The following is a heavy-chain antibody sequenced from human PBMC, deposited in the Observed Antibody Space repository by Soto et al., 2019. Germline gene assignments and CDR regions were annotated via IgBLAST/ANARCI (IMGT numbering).Heavy chain of an antibody. CDR2: ISSSSSTI. CDR3: ARGPLYCSGGSCYSHFDY. CDR1: GFTFSSYS. D-gene: IGHD2-15*01. Sequence: GGSLRLSCAASGFTFSSYSMNWVRQAPGKGLEWVSYISSSSSTIYYADSVKGRFTISRDNAKKSLYLQMNSLRDEDTAVYYCARGPLYCSGGSCYSHFDYWGQGTLVTVS. V-gene: IGHV3-48*02. J-gene: IGHJ4*02.